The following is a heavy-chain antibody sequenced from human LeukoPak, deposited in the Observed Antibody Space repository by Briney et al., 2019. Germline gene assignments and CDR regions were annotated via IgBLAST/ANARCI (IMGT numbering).Heavy chain of an antibody. CDR2: INTNTGKP. D-gene: IGHD6-6*01. CDR1: GYTFSVYA. Sequence: ASVKVSCMASGYTFSVYAMNWVRQAPGQGLEWMGWINTNTGKPMYAQGFTGRFVFSLDTSVSTAYLQISSLKAEDTAVYYCARSPGVGQLRFDYWGQGTLVTVSS. V-gene: IGHV7-4-1*02. CDR3: ARSPGVGQLRFDY. J-gene: IGHJ4*02.